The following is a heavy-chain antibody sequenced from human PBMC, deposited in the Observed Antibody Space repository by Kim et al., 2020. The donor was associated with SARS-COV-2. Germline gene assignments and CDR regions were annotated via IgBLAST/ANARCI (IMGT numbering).Heavy chain of an antibody. CDR3: ARVGPNGYTVDY. D-gene: IGHD5-18*01. J-gene: IGHJ4*02. CDR1: GFTFSIYS. CDR2: ISSTSRNI. Sequence: GGSLRLSCAASGFTFSIYSIDWVRRAPGKGLEWIIYISSTSRNIYYADSVKGRFSVSRDNAVNSVYLQMDSLTDEDTAIYYCARVGPNGYTVDYWGQGTPVTVSS. V-gene: IGHV3-48*02.